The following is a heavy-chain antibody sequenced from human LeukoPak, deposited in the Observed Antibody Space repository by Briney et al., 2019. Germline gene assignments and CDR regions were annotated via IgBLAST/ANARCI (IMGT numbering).Heavy chain of an antibody. CDR2: IRYDGSNK. Sequence: GGSLRLSCAASGFTFSSYGMHWVRQAPGKGLEWVAFIRYDGSNKYYADSVKGRFTISRDNSKNTLYLQMNSLRAEDTAVYYCARDGYSSSWYHYYYYYYMDVWGKGTTVTVSS. V-gene: IGHV3-30*02. D-gene: IGHD6-13*01. CDR1: GFTFSSYG. J-gene: IGHJ6*03. CDR3: ARDGYSSSWYHYYYYYYMDV.